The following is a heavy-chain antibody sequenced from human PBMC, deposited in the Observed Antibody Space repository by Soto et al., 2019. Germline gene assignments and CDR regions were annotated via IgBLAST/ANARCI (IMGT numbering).Heavy chain of an antibody. CDR3: ATSPYYYGSGSYYYYYGMDV. CDR2: INPNSGGT. D-gene: IGHD3-10*01. Sequence: ASVKVSCKASGYTFTGYYMHWVRQAPGQGLEWMGWINPNSGGTNYAQKFQGWVTMTRDTSISTAYMELSRLRSDDTAVYYCATSPYYYGSGSYYYYYGMDVWGQGTTVTV. CDR1: GYTFTGYY. V-gene: IGHV1-2*04. J-gene: IGHJ6*02.